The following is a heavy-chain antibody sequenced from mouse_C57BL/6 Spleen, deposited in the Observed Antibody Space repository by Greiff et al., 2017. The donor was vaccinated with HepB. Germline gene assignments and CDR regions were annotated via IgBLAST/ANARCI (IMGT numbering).Heavy chain of an antibody. Sequence: EVQLVESGGGLVKPGGSLKLSCAASGFTFSDYGMHWVRQAPEKGLEWVAYISSGSSTIYYADTVKGRFTISRDNAKNTLFLQMTSLRSEDTAMYSCASPYTVVALYAMDYWGQGTSVTVAS. J-gene: IGHJ4*01. CDR1: GFTFSDYG. D-gene: IGHD1-1*01. CDR3: ASPYTVVALYAMDY. V-gene: IGHV5-17*01. CDR2: ISSGSSTI.